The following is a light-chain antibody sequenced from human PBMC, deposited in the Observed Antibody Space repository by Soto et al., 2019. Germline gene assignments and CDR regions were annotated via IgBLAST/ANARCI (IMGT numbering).Light chain of an antibody. CDR2: AAS. CDR1: QGISSY. V-gene: IGKV1-9*01. CDR3: QQLISYPFT. Sequence: DIQLTQSPSFLSASVGDRVTITCRASQGISSYLAWYQQKPGKAPKLLIYAASTLQSGVPSRFSGSGSGTEFTLTISSRQPEDFATYYCQQLISYPFTFGRGTKVDIK. J-gene: IGKJ3*01.